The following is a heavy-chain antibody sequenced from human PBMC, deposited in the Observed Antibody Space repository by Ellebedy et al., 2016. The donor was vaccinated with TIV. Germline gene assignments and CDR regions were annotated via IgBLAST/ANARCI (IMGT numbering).Heavy chain of an antibody. V-gene: IGHV1-69*06. J-gene: IGHJ5*02. Sequence: SVKVSXKASRGSLSSYALTWVRQAPGQGLEWMGNISPTFGTANYAQKFQGRVTITADTSTATAYMELITLTSEDTAVYYCAREHLIHTPCFGLWGQGTLVTVSS. CDR1: RGSLSSYA. D-gene: IGHD2-15*01. CDR3: AREHLIHTPCFGL. CDR2: ISPTFGTA.